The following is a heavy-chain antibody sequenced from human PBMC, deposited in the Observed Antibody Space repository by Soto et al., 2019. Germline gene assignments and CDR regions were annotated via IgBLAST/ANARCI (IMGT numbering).Heavy chain of an antibody. D-gene: IGHD6-19*01. Sequence: LRLSCAASGFTFSSYAMSWVRQAPGKGLEWVSTISGSGGSTYYADSVKGRFTISRDNSKNTLYLQKNSLKAEDTAVYYCAKHRGQTPKAVSSGCFYYWGQGTLVTVSS. V-gene: IGHV3-23*01. CDR3: AKHRGQTPKAVSSGCFYY. CDR2: ISGSGGST. CDR1: GFTFSSYA. J-gene: IGHJ4*02.